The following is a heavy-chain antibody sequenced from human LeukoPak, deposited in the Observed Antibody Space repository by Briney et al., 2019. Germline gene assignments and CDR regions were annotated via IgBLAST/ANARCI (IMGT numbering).Heavy chain of an antibody. D-gene: IGHD6-19*01. J-gene: IGHJ4*02. CDR1: GYTFTGYY. Sequence: ASVKVSCKASGYTFTGYYMHWVRQAPGQGLEWMGWINPNSGGTNYAQRFQGRVTMTRDTSISTAYMELSRLRSDDTAVYYCARAGGSGWYSFDYWGQGTLVTVSS. V-gene: IGHV1-2*02. CDR3: ARAGGSGWYSFDY. CDR2: INPNSGGT.